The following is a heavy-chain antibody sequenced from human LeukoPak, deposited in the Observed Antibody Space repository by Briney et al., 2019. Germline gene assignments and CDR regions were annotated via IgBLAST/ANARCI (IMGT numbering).Heavy chain of an antibody. V-gene: IGHV4-4*07. CDR2: IYTSGST. CDR3: AREGVITIFGVVIGLYYYGMDV. CDR1: GGSISSYY. Sequence: SETLSPTCTVSGGSISSYYWSWIRQPAGKGLEWIGRIYTSGSTNYNPSLKSRVTMSVDTSKNQFSLKLSSVTAADTAVYYCAREGVITIFGVVIGLYYYGMDVWGQGTTVTVSS. D-gene: IGHD3-3*01. J-gene: IGHJ6*02.